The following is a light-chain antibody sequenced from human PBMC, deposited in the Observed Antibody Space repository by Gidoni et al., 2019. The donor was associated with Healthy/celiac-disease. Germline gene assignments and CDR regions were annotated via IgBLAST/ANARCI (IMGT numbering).Light chain of an antibody. Sequence: DIQMTQSPSSVSASVGDRVTITCRASPGISSWLAWYQQKPGKAPKLLIYAASSLQSGVPSRFSGSGSGTGFTLTISSLQPGDFATYYCQQAHIFPFTFGGGTKVEIK. CDR1: PGISSW. J-gene: IGKJ4*01. CDR3: QQAHIFPFT. V-gene: IGKV1-12*01. CDR2: AAS.